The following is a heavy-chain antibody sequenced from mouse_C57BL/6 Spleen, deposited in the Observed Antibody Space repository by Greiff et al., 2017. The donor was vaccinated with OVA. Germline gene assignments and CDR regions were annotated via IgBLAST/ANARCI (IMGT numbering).Heavy chain of an antibody. Sequence: EVHLVESEGGLVQPGSSMKLSCTASGFTFSDYYMAWVRQVPEKGLEWVANINYDGSSTYYLDSLKSRFIISRDNAKNILYLQMSSLKSEDTATYYCARVYSNYEGEYFDYWGQGTTLTVSS. V-gene: IGHV5-16*01. CDR1: GFTFSDYY. D-gene: IGHD2-5*01. CDR2: INYDGSST. J-gene: IGHJ2*01. CDR3: ARVYSNYEGEYFDY.